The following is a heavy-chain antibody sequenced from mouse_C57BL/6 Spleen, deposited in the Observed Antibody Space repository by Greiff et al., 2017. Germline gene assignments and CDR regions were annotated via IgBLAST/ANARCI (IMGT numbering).Heavy chain of an antibody. V-gene: IGHV1-18*01. J-gene: IGHJ1*03. CDR3: ARWGEYGDWYFDV. CDR2: INPNNGGT. Sequence: EVQLQQSGPELVKPGASVKIPCKASGYTFTDYNMDWVKQSHGKSLEWIGDINPNNGGTIYNQKFKGKATLTVDKSSSTAYMELRSLTSEDTAVYYGARWGEYGDWYFDVWGTGTTVTVSS. CDR1: GYTFTDYN. D-gene: IGHD5-2*01.